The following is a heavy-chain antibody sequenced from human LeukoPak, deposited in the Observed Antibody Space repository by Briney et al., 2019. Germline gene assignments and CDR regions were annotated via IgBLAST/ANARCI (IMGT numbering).Heavy chain of an antibody. CDR3: AAYGGKGLFDY. J-gene: IGHJ4*02. CDR1: GGSISSGDYY. CDR2: IYYSGST. D-gene: IGHD4-23*01. Sequence: SETLSLTCTVSGGSISSGDYYWSWIRQPPGKGLEWIGCIYYSGSTYYNPSLKSRVTISVDTSKNQFSLKLSSVTAADTAVYYCAAYGGKGLFDYWGQGTLVTVSS. V-gene: IGHV4-30-4*01.